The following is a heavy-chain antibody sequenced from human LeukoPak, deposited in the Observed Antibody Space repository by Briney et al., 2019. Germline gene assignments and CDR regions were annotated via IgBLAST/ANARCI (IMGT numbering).Heavy chain of an antibody. CDR3: ARHGEYDILTGYFGLGVIHEPPKYYFDY. D-gene: IGHD3-9*01. V-gene: IGHV4-39*01. Sequence: PSETLSLTCTVSGGSVSSSSYYWGWIRQPPGKGLEWIGSIYYSGSTYYNPSLKSRVTISVDTSKNQFSLKLSSVTAADTAVYYCARHGEYDILTGYFGLGVIHEPPKYYFDYWGQGTLVTVSS. CDR2: IYYSGST. CDR1: GGSVSSSSYY. J-gene: IGHJ4*02.